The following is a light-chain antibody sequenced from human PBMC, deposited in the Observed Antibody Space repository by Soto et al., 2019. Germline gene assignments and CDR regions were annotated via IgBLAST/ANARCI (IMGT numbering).Light chain of an antibody. CDR1: QGIGNS. CDR2: SAS. V-gene: IGKV1-27*01. J-gene: IGKJ1*01. CDR3: QEYDSAPWT. Sequence: IQMTQSPSSLSASVGDRVIITCRASQGIGNSLAWYQQKAGSVPKLLMHSASTLLSGVPSRFSGSGSGTDFTPTISTLQPKDVATYDCQEYDSAPWTYGRGTKVVIK.